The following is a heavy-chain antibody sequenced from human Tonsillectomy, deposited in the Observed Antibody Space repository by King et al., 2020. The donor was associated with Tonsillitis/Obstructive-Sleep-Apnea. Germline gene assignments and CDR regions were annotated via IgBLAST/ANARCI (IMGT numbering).Heavy chain of an antibody. V-gene: IGHV3-30*04. CDR1: GFTFSSYA. J-gene: IGHJ4*02. Sequence: VQLVESGGGVVQPGRSLRLSCAASGFTFSSYAMHWVRQAPGKGLEWVAVISYDGSNEYYADSVKGRFTISRDNSKNTLYLQMNSLRAEDTAVYYSARAQGGGGSYWLGPKAKGLDYWGQGTLVTVSS. CDR2: ISYDGSNE. D-gene: IGHD1-26*01. CDR3: ARAQGGGGSYWLGPKAKGLDY.